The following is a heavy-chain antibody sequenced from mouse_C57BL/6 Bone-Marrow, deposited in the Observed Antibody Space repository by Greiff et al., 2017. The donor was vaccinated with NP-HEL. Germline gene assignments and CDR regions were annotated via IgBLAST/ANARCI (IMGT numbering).Heavy chain of an antibody. V-gene: IGHV1-19*01. CDR2: FNPYNVGP. Sequence: VQLTESGPVLVKPGASVQMSCKASGYTFTVYYMNWVKQSHGKSLEWIGVFNPYNVGPSYNQKFKGKATLTVHKSSSTAYIVLNSLTSEDSAVDYCAIYNDYDSAYWGEGTLGTVSA. D-gene: IGHD2-4*01. J-gene: IGHJ3*01. CDR3: AIYNDYDSAY. CDR1: GYTFTVYY.